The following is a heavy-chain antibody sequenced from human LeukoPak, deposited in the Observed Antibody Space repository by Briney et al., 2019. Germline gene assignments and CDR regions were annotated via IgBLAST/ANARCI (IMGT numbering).Heavy chain of an antibody. CDR3: AGYQYYAMDV. V-gene: IGHV3-74*01. Sequence: GGSLRLSCEASGFTFSNYWMRWVRQAPGKGLVWVSRINSDGSSTSYADSVKGRFTISRDNAKNTVYLQMNSLRAEDTAVYYCAGYQYYAMDVWGRGTTVTVSS. J-gene: IGHJ6*02. CDR1: GFTFSNYW. CDR2: INSDGSST.